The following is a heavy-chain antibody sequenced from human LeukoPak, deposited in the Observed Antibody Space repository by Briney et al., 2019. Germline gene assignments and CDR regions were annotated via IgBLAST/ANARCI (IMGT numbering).Heavy chain of an antibody. CDR3: ARGQAEEIPQAGYYYYYMDV. CDR2: ISYDGSNK. D-gene: IGHD1-14*01. J-gene: IGHJ6*03. V-gene: IGHV3-30*03. CDR1: GFTFDNYG. Sequence: GGSLRLSCAASGFTFDNYGINWVRQAPGKGLEWVAVISYDGSNKYYADSVKGRFTISRDNSKNTLYLQMNSLRAEDTAVYYCARGQAEEIPQAGYYYYYMDVWGKGTTVTISS.